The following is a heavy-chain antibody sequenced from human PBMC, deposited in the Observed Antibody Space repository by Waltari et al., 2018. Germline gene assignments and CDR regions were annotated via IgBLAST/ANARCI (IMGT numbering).Heavy chain of an antibody. CDR3: ARTTVTREVAFDI. Sequence: QVQLQESGPGLVKPSQTLSLTCTVSGGSISSGSYYWRWIRQPAGKGLEWIGYIYTSGSTNYNPSLKSRVTISVDTSKNQFSLKLSSVTAADTAVYYCARTTVTREVAFDIWGQGTMVTVSS. D-gene: IGHD4-17*01. CDR2: IYTSGST. CDR1: GGSISSGSYY. J-gene: IGHJ3*02. V-gene: IGHV4-61*09.